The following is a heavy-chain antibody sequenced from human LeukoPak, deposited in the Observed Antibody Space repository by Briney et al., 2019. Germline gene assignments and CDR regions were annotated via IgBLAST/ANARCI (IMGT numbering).Heavy chain of an antibody. Sequence: SETLSLTCTVSGGSISSHYWSWIRQPPGKGLEWIGAVYFSGSTYYNPSLKSRVIISVDTSKNQFSLKLTSVTAADTAVYYWATQGYNNQTMDVWGQGTTVTVSS. CDR2: VYFSGST. J-gene: IGHJ6*02. CDR3: ATQGYNNQTMDV. CDR1: GGSISSHY. V-gene: IGHV4-59*04. D-gene: IGHD5-24*01.